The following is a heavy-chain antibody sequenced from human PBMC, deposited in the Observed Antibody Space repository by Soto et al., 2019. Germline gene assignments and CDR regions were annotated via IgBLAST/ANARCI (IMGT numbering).Heavy chain of an antibody. CDR2: IIPLFGIT. CDR1: GGIFNRYS. J-gene: IGHJ4*02. V-gene: IGHV1-69*02. Sequence: QVQLVQSGAEVKKPGSSVKVSCKASGGIFNRYSVSWVRQAPGQGLEWMGRIIPLFGITNYAQKSQGRVMITADKSTNTAYMEVNGLRSEDTALYYCATSYGGDCTTTTCYGDFDYWGQGTLVTVTS. D-gene: IGHD2-2*01. CDR3: ATSYGGDCTTTTCYGDFDY.